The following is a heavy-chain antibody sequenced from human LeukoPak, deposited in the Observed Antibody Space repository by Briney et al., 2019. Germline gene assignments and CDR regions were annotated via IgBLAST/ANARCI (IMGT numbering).Heavy chain of an antibody. V-gene: IGHV1-3*01. Sequence: ASVKVSCKASGYTFISYAMHWVRQAPGQRLEWMGWINAGNGNTKYSQKFQGRVTITRDTSASTAYMELSSLRSEDTAVYYCARDSDSSGSLAAFDIWGQGTMVTVSS. CDR1: GYTFISYA. D-gene: IGHD3-22*01. CDR2: INAGNGNT. CDR3: ARDSDSSGSLAAFDI. J-gene: IGHJ3*02.